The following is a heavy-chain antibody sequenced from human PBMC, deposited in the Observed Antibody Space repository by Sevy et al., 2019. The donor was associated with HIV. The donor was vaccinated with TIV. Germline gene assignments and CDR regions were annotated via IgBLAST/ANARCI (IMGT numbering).Heavy chain of an antibody. Sequence: GGSLRLSCAASGFTFSNAWMSWVRQAPGKGLEWVGRIKSKTDGGTTDYAAHVKGRFTISRDDSKNTLYLQMNSLKTEDTAVYYCTTGSSGYYSIDYWGQGTLVTVSS. CDR2: IKSKTDGGTT. J-gene: IGHJ4*02. D-gene: IGHD3-22*01. CDR3: TTGSSGYYSIDY. CDR1: GFTFSNAW. V-gene: IGHV3-15*01.